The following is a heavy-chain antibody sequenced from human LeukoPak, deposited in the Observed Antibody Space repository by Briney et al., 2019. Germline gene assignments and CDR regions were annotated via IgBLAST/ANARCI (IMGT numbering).Heavy chain of an antibody. Sequence: GGSLRLSCAASGFTFSSYWMHWVRQAPGKGLVWVSRINTDGSRTTYADSVKGRFTISRDNAKNTLYLQMNSLRAEDTAVYYCATDMVTGYYYYYMDVWGKGTTVTVSS. CDR3: ATDMVTGYYYYYMDV. J-gene: IGHJ6*03. CDR1: GFTFSSYW. D-gene: IGHD4-23*01. V-gene: IGHV3-74*01. CDR2: INTDGSRT.